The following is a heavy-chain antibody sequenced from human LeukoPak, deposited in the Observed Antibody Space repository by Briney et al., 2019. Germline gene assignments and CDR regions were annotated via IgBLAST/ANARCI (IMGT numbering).Heavy chain of an antibody. J-gene: IGHJ4*02. Sequence: GGSLRLSCAASGFTFSSYAMSWVRQAPGKGLEGVSGISGSGDSTYYADFVKGRFTISRDNSENTLYLQMNSLRAEDTATYYCAKGTERYREVSSFDSWGQGTQVTVSS. V-gene: IGHV3-23*01. CDR2: ISGSGDST. CDR3: AKGTERYREVSSFDS. CDR1: GFTFSSYA. D-gene: IGHD3-10*01.